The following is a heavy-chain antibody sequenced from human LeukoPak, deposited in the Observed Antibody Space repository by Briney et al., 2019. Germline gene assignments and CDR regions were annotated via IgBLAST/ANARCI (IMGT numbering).Heavy chain of an antibody. CDR3: ARLYRARYFDY. CDR1: GGSISSYY. V-gene: IGHV4-59*08. CDR2: IYYSGRT. J-gene: IGHJ4*02. Sequence: PSETLSLTCTVSGGSISSYYWSWIRQPPGKGLEWIGYIYYSGRTNNNPSLKRRVTISVDTSKNQFSLKLSSVTAPDTAVYYCARLYRARYFDYWGQGTLVTVSS.